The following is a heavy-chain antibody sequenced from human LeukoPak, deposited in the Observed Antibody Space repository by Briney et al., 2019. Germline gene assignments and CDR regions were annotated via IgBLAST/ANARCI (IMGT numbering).Heavy chain of an antibody. CDR1: GYTLTELS. CDR3: ATSEFKYCSGGSCYF. J-gene: IGHJ4*02. D-gene: IGHD2-15*01. Sequence: ASVKVSCKVSGYTLTELSMHWVRQAPGKGLEWMGGFDPEDGETIYAQKFQGRVTMTEDTSTDTAYMELSNLRSEDTAVYYCATSEFKYCSGGSCYFWGQGTLVTVSS. V-gene: IGHV1-24*01. CDR2: FDPEDGET.